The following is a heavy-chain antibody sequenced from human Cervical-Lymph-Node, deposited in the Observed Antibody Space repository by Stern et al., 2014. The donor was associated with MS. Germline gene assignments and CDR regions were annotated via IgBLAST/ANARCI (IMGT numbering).Heavy chain of an antibody. CDR1: GGTFSTYP. CDR2: IIPVFGTA. J-gene: IGHJ6*02. D-gene: IGHD4-17*01. CDR3: ASPVTLTVGAMDV. Sequence: QVQLVQSGAEVKKPGSSVKVSCKASGGTFSTYPIIWVRQAPGQGLEWMGGIIPVFGTANYAQKFQGIVTITAADSSSTAYMELSSLRSEDTAVYYCASPVTLTVGAMDVWGQGTTITVSS. V-gene: IGHV1-69*01.